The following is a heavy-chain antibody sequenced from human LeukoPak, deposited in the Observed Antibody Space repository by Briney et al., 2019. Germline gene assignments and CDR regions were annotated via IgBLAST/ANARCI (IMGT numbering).Heavy chain of an antibody. V-gene: IGHV1-2*02. CDR3: ARGTPGYSSNWFDP. Sequence: ASVEVSCKASGYTFTGYYIHWVRQAPGQGLEWMGWINPNSGGTNYAQKFQGRVTMTRDTSISTAYMELSRLRSDDTAVYYCARGTPGYSSNWFDPWGQGTLVTVSS. D-gene: IGHD6-13*01. CDR2: INPNSGGT. CDR1: GYTFTGYY. J-gene: IGHJ5*02.